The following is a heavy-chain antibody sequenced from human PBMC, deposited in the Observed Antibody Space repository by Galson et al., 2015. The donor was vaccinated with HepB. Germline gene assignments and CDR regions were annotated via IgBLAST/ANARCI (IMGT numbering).Heavy chain of an antibody. J-gene: IGHJ4*02. CDR2: ISANSGDT. V-gene: IGHV1-18*04. CDR3: ARDRDYRFDY. CDR1: GYTFTVNG. D-gene: IGHD4/OR15-4a*01. Sequence: PVKVSCKASGYTFTVNGISWVRQAPGQGLEWMGWISANSGDTKYAQNLQGRVTLTRNTSTSTAYLELRSLRSDDTATYYCARDRDYRFDYWGQGTLVTVS.